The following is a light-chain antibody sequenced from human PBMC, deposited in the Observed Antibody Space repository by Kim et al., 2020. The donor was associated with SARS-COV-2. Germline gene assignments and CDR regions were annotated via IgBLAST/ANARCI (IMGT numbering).Light chain of an antibody. Sequence: VSPGERATLSGRASQSVRSNLAWYQQKTGQAPRILIYAASTRATGIPARCSGSGSGTEFTLTISSLQSEDFAVYYCQQYNDWPPYTFGQGTKLEI. CDR3: QQYNDWPPYT. J-gene: IGKJ2*01. V-gene: IGKV3-15*01. CDR1: QSVRSN. CDR2: AAS.